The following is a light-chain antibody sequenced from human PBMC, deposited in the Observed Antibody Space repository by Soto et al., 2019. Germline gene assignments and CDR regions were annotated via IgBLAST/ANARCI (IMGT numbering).Light chain of an antibody. CDR3: QQRSNWPPWT. J-gene: IGKJ1*01. Sequence: EIVLTQSPATLSLSPGERATLSCRASQSVSNFLAWYQQKPGQAPRLLIYDASDRATGIPARFSGSGSGTDFTLTISSVEPEDFAVYYCQQRSNWPPWTFGQGTKVEIK. CDR1: QSVSNF. CDR2: DAS. V-gene: IGKV3-11*01.